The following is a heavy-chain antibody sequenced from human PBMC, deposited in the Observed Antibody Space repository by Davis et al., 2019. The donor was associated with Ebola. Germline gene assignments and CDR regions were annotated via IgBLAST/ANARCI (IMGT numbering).Heavy chain of an antibody. CDR2: ISGSGGST. CDR3: ARAEVVGASYYFAY. D-gene: IGHD1-26*01. Sequence: GESLKISCAASGFTFTTYAMTWVRRAPGKGLEWVSAISGSGGSTYYADSVKGRFTISRDNSKNTLYLQMNSLRAEDTAVYYCARAEVVGASYYFAYWGQGTLVTVSS. J-gene: IGHJ4*02. CDR1: GFTFTTYA. V-gene: IGHV3-23*01.